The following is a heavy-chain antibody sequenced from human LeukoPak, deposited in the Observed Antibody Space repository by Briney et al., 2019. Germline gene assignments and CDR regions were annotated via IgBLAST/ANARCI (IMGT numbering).Heavy chain of an antibody. CDR2: INPNSGGT. J-gene: IGHJ4*02. V-gene: IGHV1-2*02. D-gene: IGHD5-12*01. Sequence: GASVKVSCKASGYTFTSYGISWVRQAPGQGLEWMGWINPNSGGTNYAQKFQGRVTMTRDTSISTAYMELSRLRSDDTDVYYCARVATIVYWGQGTLVTVSS. CDR1: GYTFTSYG. CDR3: ARVATIVY.